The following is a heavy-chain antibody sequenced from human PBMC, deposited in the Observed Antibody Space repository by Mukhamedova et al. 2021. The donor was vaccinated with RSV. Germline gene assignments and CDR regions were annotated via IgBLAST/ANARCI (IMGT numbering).Heavy chain of an antibody. J-gene: IGHJ4*02. Sequence: QKFQGRVTITADESTSTAYMELSSLRSEDTAVYYCARPIYYYDSSGYHSSIDYWGQGTLVTVSS. V-gene: IGHV1-69*01. D-gene: IGHD3-22*01. CDR3: ARPIYYYDSSGYHSSIDY.